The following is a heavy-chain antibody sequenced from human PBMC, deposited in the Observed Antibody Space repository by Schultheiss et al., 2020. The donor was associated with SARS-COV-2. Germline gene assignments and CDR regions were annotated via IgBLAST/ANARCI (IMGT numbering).Heavy chain of an antibody. V-gene: IGHV4-61*08. CDR2: IYYSGST. CDR3: ARDAAPYDFWSGYYTGMSNYYYGMDV. Sequence: GSLRLSCTVSGGSISSGDYYWSWIRQPPGKGLEWIGYIYYSGSTNYNPSLKSRVTISVDTSKNQFSLKLSSVTAADTAVYYCARDAAPYDFWSGYYTGMSNYYYGMDVWGQGTTVTVSS. J-gene: IGHJ6*02. CDR1: GGSISSGDYY. D-gene: IGHD3-3*01.